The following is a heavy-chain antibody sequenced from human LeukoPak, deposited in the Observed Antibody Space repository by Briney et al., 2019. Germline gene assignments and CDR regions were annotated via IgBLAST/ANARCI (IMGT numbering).Heavy chain of an antibody. CDR2: INHSGST. CDR3: AGAEWELGDNDY. D-gene: IGHD1-26*01. V-gene: IGHV4-34*01. Sequence: SETLSLTCAVYGGSFSGYYWSWIRQPPGKGLEWIGEINHSGSTNYNPSLKSRVTISVDTSKNQFSLKLSSVTAADTAVYYCAGAEWELGDNDYWGQGTLVTVSS. J-gene: IGHJ4*02. CDR1: GGSFSGYY.